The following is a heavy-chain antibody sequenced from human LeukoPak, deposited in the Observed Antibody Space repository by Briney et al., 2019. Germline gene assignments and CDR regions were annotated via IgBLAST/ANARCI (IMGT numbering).Heavy chain of an antibody. CDR2: IYYSGST. Sequence: KSSETLSLTCTVSGGSISSYYWSWIRRPPGKGLEWIGYIYYSGSTNYNPSLKSRVTISVDTSKNQFSLKLSSVTAADTAVYYCARGDTAMAYYFDYWGQGTLVTVSS. V-gene: IGHV4-59*08. D-gene: IGHD5-18*01. CDR3: ARGDTAMAYYFDY. J-gene: IGHJ4*02. CDR1: GGSISSYY.